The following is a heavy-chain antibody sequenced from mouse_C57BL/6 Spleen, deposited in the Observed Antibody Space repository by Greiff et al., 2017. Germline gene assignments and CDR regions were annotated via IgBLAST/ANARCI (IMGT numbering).Heavy chain of an antibody. CDR1: GYSFTGYY. V-gene: IGHV1-43*01. J-gene: IGHJ4*01. CDR3: ARERGDGYYDAMDY. D-gene: IGHD2-3*01. CDR2: INPSTGGT. Sequence: EVQVVESGPELVKPGASVKISCKASGYSFTGYYMHWVKQSSEKSLEWIGEINPSTGGTSYNQKFKGKATLTVDKSSSAAYMQLKSLTSEDSAVYYCARERGDGYYDAMDYWGQGTSVTVSS.